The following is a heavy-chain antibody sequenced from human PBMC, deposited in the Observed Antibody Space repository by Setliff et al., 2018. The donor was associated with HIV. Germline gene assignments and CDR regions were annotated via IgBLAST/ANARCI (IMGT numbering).Heavy chain of an antibody. CDR2: IYYSGTT. CDR1: GGSISSSADY. J-gene: IGHJ4*02. Sequence: SETLSLTCSVSGGSISSSADYWGWIRQPPGKGLEWIGNIYYSGTTYYNPSLKSRVTISVDTSKNQYSVRLSSVTAADTAFYYCARMWRWSGPESYYFDSWGRGTLVTVSS. V-gene: IGHV4-39*01. D-gene: IGHD2-21*01. CDR3: ARMWRWSGPESYYFDS.